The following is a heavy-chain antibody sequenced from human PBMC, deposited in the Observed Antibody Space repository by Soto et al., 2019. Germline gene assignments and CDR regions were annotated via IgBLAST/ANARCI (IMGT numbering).Heavy chain of an antibody. D-gene: IGHD1-7*01. V-gene: IGHV1-46*01. J-gene: IGHJ6*02. CDR2: INPSGGST. CDR3: ASVSNWNYVNYFYYYGMDV. Sequence: QVQLVQSGAEVKKPGASVKVSCKASGYTFTSYYMHWVRQAPGQGLEWMGIINPSGGSTSYAQKFQGRVTMTRDTSTRTVYMELSRMRSEDTAVYYCASVSNWNYVNYFYYYGMDVWGQGTTVTVSS. CDR1: GYTFTSYY.